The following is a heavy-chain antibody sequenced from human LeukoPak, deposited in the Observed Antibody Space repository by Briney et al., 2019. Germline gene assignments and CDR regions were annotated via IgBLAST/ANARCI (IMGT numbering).Heavy chain of an antibody. CDR3: ARDYSNYFDY. J-gene: IGHJ4*02. Sequence: PSETLSLTCTVSGGSITSGGYYWSWIRQHPGKGLEWIGYIYYSGSTYYNPSLKSRVTISLDTSKNQFSLKLSSVTAGDTAVYYCARDYSNYFDYWGQGTLVTVSS. CDR2: IYYSGST. V-gene: IGHV4-31*03. D-gene: IGHD4-11*01. CDR1: GGSITSGGYY.